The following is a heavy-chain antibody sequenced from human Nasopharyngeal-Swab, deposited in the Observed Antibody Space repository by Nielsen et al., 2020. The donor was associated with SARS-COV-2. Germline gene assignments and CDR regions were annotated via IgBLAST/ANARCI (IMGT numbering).Heavy chain of an antibody. CDR3: ARGRYFDWHVFDY. V-gene: IGHV3-21*01. J-gene: IGHJ4*02. D-gene: IGHD3-9*01. Sequence: GESLKISCAASGFTFSIYSMNWVRQAPGKGLEWVSSISSSSSYIYYADSVKGRFTISRDNAKNSLYLQMNSLRAEDTAVYYCARGRYFDWHVFDYWGQGTLVTVSS. CDR1: GFTFSIYS. CDR2: ISSSSSYI.